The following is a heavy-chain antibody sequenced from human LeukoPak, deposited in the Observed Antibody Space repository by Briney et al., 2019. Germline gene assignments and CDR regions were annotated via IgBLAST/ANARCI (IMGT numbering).Heavy chain of an antibody. J-gene: IGHJ3*02. Sequence: SETLSLTCTVSGGSSSDTAYYWAWIRQPPGKGLEWIGSIYFSETKYNPSLKSRITISGDTSKNQFSLKLSSVTAADTAVYYCASPSKLVISRGGFDIWGQGTMVTVSA. CDR3: ASPSKLVISRGGFDI. D-gene: IGHD3-22*01. V-gene: IGHV4-39*01. CDR1: GGSSSDTAYY. CDR2: IYFSET.